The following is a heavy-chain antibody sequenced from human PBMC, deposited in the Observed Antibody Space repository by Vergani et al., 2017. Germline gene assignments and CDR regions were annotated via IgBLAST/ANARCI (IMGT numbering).Heavy chain of an antibody. CDR1: GYSITSGYY. V-gene: IGHV4-38-2*01. J-gene: IGHJ5*02. CDR2: IYHTGSA. D-gene: IGHD3-10*01. Sequence: QVQLLESGPGLLKPSETLSLTCSVSGYSITSGYYWGWIRQPPGRGLEWLGCIYHTGSAYYIPSIKSRVTVSVDTSMNQVSLKLNSVTAADTAVYYCVRTIALWFGETKDGGWFDPWGQGTLVTVTS. CDR3: VRTIALWFGETKDGGWFDP.